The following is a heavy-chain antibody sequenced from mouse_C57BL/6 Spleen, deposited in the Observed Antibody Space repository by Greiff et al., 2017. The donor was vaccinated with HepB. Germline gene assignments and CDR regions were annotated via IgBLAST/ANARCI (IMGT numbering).Heavy chain of an antibody. CDR3: VYYGNYGAMDY. CDR1: GYSFTDYN. J-gene: IGHJ4*01. V-gene: IGHV1-39*01. D-gene: IGHD2-1*01. CDR2: INPNYGTT. Sequence: VQLKESGPELVKPGASVKISCKASGYSFTDYNMNWVKQSNGKSLEWIGVINPNYGTTSYNQKFKGKATLTVDQSSSTAYMQLNSLTSEDSAVYYCVYYGNYGAMDYWGQGTSVTVSS.